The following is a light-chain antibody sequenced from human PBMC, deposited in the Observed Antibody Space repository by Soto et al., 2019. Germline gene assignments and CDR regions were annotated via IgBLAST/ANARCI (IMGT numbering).Light chain of an antibody. J-gene: IGLJ2*01. Sequence: QSVLTQPASVSGSPGQSITISCTGTSSDVGTYNLVSWYQQHPGKAPKLMIYEDSNRPSGVSNRFSGSKSGNTASLTISGLHAEDEADYYCSSYTTSGTQVFGGGTKVTVL. CDR3: SSYTTSGTQV. CDR1: SSDVGTYNL. CDR2: EDS. V-gene: IGLV2-14*02.